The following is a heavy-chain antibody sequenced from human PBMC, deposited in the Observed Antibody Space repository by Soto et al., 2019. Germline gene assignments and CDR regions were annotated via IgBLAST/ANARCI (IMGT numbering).Heavy chain of an antibody. Sequence: SVKVSCKASGGTFSSYAISWVRQAPGQGLEWMGGIIPIFGTANYAQKFQGRVTITADKSTSTAYMELSSLRSEDTTVYYCARRLWYSSGWFDYWGQGTLVTVSS. CDR1: GGTFSSYA. V-gene: IGHV1-69*06. CDR2: IIPIFGTA. CDR3: ARRLWYSSGWFDY. D-gene: IGHD6-19*01. J-gene: IGHJ4*02.